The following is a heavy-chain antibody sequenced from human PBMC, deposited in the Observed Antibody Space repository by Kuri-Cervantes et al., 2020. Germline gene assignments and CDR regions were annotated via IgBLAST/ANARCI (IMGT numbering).Heavy chain of an antibody. D-gene: IGHD3-22*01. CDR1: GCTFTSYY. CDR2: INPSGGST. J-gene: IGHJ6*02. Sequence: ASVKVSCKASGCTFTSYYMHWVRQAPGQGLEWMGIINPSGGSTSYAQKFQGRVTMTRDTSTSTVYMELSSLRSEDTAVYYCARDRGTYYYDSSGYPREAVYYYYYYGMDVWGQGTTVTVSS. V-gene: IGHV1-46*01. CDR3: ARDRGTYYYDSSGYPREAVYYYYYYGMDV.